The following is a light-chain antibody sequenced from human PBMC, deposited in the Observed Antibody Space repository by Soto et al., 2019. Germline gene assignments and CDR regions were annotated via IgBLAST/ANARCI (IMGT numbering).Light chain of an antibody. J-gene: IGKJ1*01. CDR1: QSISSW. V-gene: IGKV1-5*01. CDR2: DAS. Sequence: DIQMTQSPSTPSASVGDRVTITCRASQSISSWLAWYQQKPGKAPKLLVYDASSLESGVPSRFSGSGSGTEFTLTISSLQPDDFATYYRQQYNSYSGTWTFGQGTKVDIK. CDR3: QQYNSYSGTWT.